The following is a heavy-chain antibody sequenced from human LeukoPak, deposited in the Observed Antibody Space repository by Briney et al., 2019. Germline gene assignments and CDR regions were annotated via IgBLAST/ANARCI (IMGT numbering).Heavy chain of an antibody. D-gene: IGHD2-15*01. CDR3: AKGRHSGGSCYSGLDY. CDR2: IGGSGDGT. Sequence: GGSLRLSCAASGFTFSSYAMSWVRQAPGGGLEWVSTIGGSGDGTYYADSVKGRFTISRDNSKNTLYLQMNSLRAEDTAVYYCAKGRHSGGSCYSGLDYWGQGTLVTVSS. J-gene: IGHJ4*02. CDR1: GFTFSSYA. V-gene: IGHV3-23*01.